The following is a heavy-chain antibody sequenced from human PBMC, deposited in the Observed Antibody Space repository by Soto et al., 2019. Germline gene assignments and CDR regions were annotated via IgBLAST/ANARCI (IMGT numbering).Heavy chain of an antibody. V-gene: IGHV3-15*01. J-gene: IGHJ4*02. CDR3: TTDHIAAAGDY. CDR2: IKSKTDGATT. CDR1: GFTFSNAW. Sequence: GGSLRLSCAASGFTFSNAWMSWVRQAPGKGLEWVGRIKSKTDGATTDYAAPVKGRFTISRDDSKNTLYLQMNSLKTEDTAVYYCTTDHIAAAGDYWGQGTLVTVSS. D-gene: IGHD6-13*01.